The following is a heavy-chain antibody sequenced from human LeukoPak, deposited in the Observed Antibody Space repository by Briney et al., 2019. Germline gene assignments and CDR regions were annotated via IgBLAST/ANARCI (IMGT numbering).Heavy chain of an antibody. Sequence: GASVKVSCKASGYTFTSYGISWVRQAPGQGLEWMGWISAYNGNTNYAQKLQGRVTMTTDTSTSTAYMELRSLRSDDTAVYYCGRYHYDFWSGYVDYWGQGTLVTVSS. D-gene: IGHD3-3*01. CDR3: GRYHYDFWSGYVDY. CDR1: GYTFTSYG. V-gene: IGHV1-18*01. CDR2: ISAYNGNT. J-gene: IGHJ4*02.